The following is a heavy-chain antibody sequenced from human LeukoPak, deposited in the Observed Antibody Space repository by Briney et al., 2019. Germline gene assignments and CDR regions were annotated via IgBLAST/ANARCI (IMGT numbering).Heavy chain of an antibody. Sequence: GGSLRLSCAASGFTFSSSAMSWVRQAPGKGLEWVSAISNNGDYTYYADSVQGRFTISRDNSKNTLYLQMNSLRAEDTAVYHCARHSSSVPYYYHGLDVWGQGTTVTVSS. CDR2: ISNNGDYT. D-gene: IGHD6-6*01. CDR3: ARHSSSVPYYYHGLDV. CDR1: GFTFSSSA. V-gene: IGHV3-23*01. J-gene: IGHJ6*02.